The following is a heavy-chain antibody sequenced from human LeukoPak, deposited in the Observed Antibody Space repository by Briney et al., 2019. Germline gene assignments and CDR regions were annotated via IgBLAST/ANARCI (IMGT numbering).Heavy chain of an antibody. D-gene: IGHD2/OR15-2a*01. Sequence: GTSLRLSCATSGFTFSDYAMHWVRQAPGKGLEWVAVIAYGGTYTHHADSLKGRFTISRDNSRDTLYLQINSLRPEDTALYYCARNKAITAFFGMDVWGQGTTIIVSS. CDR3: ARNKAITAFFGMDV. V-gene: IGHV3-30*03. J-gene: IGHJ6*02. CDR1: GFTFSDYA. CDR2: IAYGGTYT.